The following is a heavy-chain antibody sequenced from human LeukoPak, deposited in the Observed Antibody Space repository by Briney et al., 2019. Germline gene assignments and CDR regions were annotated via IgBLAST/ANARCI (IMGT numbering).Heavy chain of an antibody. Sequence: RPGGSLRLSCAASGFTFSSYSMNWVRQAPGKGLEWVSYISSSSSTIYYADSVKGRFTISRDNAKNSLYLQMNSLRAEDTAVYYCARVGYSSGWTSLGRYFDLWGHGTLVTVSS. CDR1: GFTFSSYS. CDR2: ISSSSSTI. J-gene: IGHJ2*01. CDR3: ARVGYSSGWTSLGRYFDL. D-gene: IGHD6-19*01. V-gene: IGHV3-48*04.